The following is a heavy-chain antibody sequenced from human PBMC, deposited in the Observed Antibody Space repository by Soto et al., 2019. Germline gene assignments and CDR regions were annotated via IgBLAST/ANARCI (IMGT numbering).Heavy chain of an antibody. CDR3: ASESYGGEFDY. V-gene: IGHV1-3*05. J-gene: IGHJ4*01. CDR2: SNAGNGNT. CDR1: GYTFTSYA. Sequence: QVQLVQSGAEEKKPGASVKVSCKASGYTFTSYAMHWVRQAPGQRLEWMGWSNAGNGNTKYSQKFQGRVTITRDTSASTAYMELSSLRSEDTAVYYCASESYGGEFDYWGHGNLVTVSS. D-gene: IGHD4-17*01.